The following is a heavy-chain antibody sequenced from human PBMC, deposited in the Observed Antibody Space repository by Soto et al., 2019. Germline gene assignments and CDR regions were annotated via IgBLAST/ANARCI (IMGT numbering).Heavy chain of an antibody. V-gene: IGHV4-30-4*01. Sequence: PSETLSLTCTVSGGSINSGDYYWTWVRQPPGKGLEWIRNIFHSGSTYYTPSLQSRVTISLDTSKNHFSLKLSSVTPADTAVYYCARDRYYGSGTYYNFYSGMDVWGQGTTVTVSS. CDR1: GGSINSGDYY. CDR3: ARDRYYGSGTYYNFYSGMDV. J-gene: IGHJ6*02. D-gene: IGHD3-10*01. CDR2: IFHSGST.